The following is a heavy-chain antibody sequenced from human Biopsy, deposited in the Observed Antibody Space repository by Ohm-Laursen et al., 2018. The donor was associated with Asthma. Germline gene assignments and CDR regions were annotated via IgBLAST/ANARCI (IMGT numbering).Heavy chain of an antibody. V-gene: IGHV3-7*01. CDR1: GFTFSSYG. Sequence: SLRLSCAASGFTFSSYGMSWVRQVPGRGLEWVANIKHDGSENNHVDSLKGRFTISRDNAKNSLYLQMNSLRAEDTAVYYCARTFHFWSPYHAEHYQLWGQGTLVTVSS. CDR2: IKHDGSEN. D-gene: IGHD3-3*02. CDR3: ARTFHFWSPYHAEHYQL. J-gene: IGHJ1*01.